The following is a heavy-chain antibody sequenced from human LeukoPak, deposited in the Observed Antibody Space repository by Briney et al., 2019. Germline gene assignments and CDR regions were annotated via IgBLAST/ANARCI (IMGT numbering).Heavy chain of an antibody. D-gene: IGHD4-17*01. J-gene: IGHJ4*02. V-gene: IGHV4-59*01. Sequence: SETLSLTCTVSGGSISSYYWSWIRQPPGKGLEWIGYIYSSGSTCYNPSLKSRVTMSIDTSKNQFSLKVKSVTAADTAVYYCARESNGDYSDYWGQGTLVTVSS. CDR1: GGSISSYY. CDR2: IYSSGST. CDR3: ARESNGDYSDY.